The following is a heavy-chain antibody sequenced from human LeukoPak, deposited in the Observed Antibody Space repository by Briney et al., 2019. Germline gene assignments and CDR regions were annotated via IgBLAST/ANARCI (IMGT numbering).Heavy chain of an antibody. CDR2: INHSGST. CDR3: ARVEGRIIAARPDDAFDI. V-gene: IGHV4-34*01. CDR1: GGSFSDYY. D-gene: IGHD6-6*01. J-gene: IGHJ3*02. Sequence: SETLSLTCAVYGGSFSDYYWSWIRQPPGKGLEWIGEINHSGSTNYNPSLKSRVTISVDTSKNQFSLKLSSVTAADTAVYYCARVEGRIIAARPDDAFDIWGQGTMVTVSS.